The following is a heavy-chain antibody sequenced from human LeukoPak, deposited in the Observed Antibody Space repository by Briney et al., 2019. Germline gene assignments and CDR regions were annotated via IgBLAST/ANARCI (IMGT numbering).Heavy chain of an antibody. Sequence: WGSLRLSCVASGFTVSSKYMSWVRQAPARGLEWVSLIYTSGATYYADSVKGRFTISRDESKNTLYLQMNSLRAEDTAVYYCARGPEGGPVAGALGFWGQGILVTVSS. J-gene: IGHJ4*02. D-gene: IGHD6-19*01. CDR1: GFTVSSKY. CDR3: ARGPEGGPVAGALGF. V-gene: IGHV3-53*01. CDR2: IYTSGAT.